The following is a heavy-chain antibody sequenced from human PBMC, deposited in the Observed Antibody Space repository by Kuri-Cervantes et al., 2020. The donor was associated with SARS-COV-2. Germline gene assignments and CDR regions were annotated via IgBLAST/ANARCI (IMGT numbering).Heavy chain of an antibody. J-gene: IGHJ4*02. CDR2: IIPIFGTA. D-gene: IGHD4-17*01. CDR1: GGTFSSYA. CDR3: AREPPRGYGDYDY. V-gene: IGHV1-69*05. Sequence: SVKVSCKASGGTFSSYAISWVRQAPGQGLEWMGGIIPIFGTANYAQKFQGRVTMTRDTSTSTAYMELRSLRSDDTAVYYCAREPPRGYGDYDYWGQGTLVTVSS.